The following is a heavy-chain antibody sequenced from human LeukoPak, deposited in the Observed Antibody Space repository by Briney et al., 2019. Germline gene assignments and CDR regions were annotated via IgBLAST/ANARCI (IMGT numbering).Heavy chain of an antibody. CDR2: ISSSSSYI. CDR3: ARSRITMVRGVHPYYYYMDV. J-gene: IGHJ6*03. CDR1: GFTFGSYS. V-gene: IGHV3-21*01. D-gene: IGHD3-10*01. Sequence: GGSLRLSCAASGFTFGSYSMNWVRQAPGKGLEWVSSISSSSSYIYYADSVKGRFTISRDNAKNSLYLQMNSLRAEDTAVYYCARSRITMVRGVHPYYYYMDVWGKGTTVTVSS.